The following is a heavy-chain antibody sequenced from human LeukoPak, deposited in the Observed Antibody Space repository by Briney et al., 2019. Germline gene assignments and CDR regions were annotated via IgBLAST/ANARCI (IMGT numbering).Heavy chain of an antibody. Sequence: ASVKVSCKASGYTFTSYGISWVRQAPGQGLEWVGWISAYNGNTNYAQKLQGRVTMTTDTSTSTAYMELGSLRSDDTAVYYCASLLYSGYEGGAFDIWGQGTMVTVSS. J-gene: IGHJ3*02. CDR2: ISAYNGNT. V-gene: IGHV1-18*01. D-gene: IGHD5-12*01. CDR1: GYTFTSYG. CDR3: ASLLYSGYEGGAFDI.